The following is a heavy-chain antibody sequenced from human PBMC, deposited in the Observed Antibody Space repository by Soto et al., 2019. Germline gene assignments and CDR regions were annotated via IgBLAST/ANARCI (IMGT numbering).Heavy chain of an antibody. V-gene: IGHV4-30-4*01. CDR2: IYYSGST. J-gene: IGHJ5*02. CDR3: ASRYCSSTSCYPDRFDP. CDR1: GGSISSGDYY. D-gene: IGHD2-2*01. Sequence: SETLSLTCTVSGGSISSGDYYWSWIRQPPGKGLEWIGYIYYSGSTYYNPSLKSRVTISVDTSKNQFSLKLSSVTAADTAVYYCASRYCSSTSCYPDRFDPWGQGTLVTVSS.